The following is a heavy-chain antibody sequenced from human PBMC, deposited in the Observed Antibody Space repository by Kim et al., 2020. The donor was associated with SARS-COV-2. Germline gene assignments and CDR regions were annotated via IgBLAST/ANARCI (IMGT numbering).Heavy chain of an antibody. Sequence: GESLKISCKGSGYSFTSYWIGWVRQMPGKGLEWMGIIYPGDSDTRYSPSFQGQVTISADKSISTAYLQWSSLKASDTAMYYCARQIDPGIAAAGYAGYYGMDVWGQGTTVTVSS. CDR1: GYSFTSYW. CDR2: IYPGDSDT. CDR3: ARQIDPGIAAAGYAGYYGMDV. D-gene: IGHD6-13*01. J-gene: IGHJ6*02. V-gene: IGHV5-51*01.